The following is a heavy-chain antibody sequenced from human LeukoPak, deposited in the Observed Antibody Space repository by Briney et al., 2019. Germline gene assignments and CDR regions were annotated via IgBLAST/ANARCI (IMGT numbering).Heavy chain of an antibody. CDR2: ITDSGST. V-gene: IGHV4-34*01. J-gene: IGHJ4*02. CDR1: GFTFSSYS. CDR3: ARRVRGDLWYYFDY. Sequence: PGGSLRLSCAASGFTFSSYSMNWVRQAPGKGLEWIGEITDSGSTNYNPSLKSRVTISVDTSKNQFSLKLSSVTAADTAVYYCARRVRGDLWYYFDYWAQGTLVTVSS. D-gene: IGHD1-1*01.